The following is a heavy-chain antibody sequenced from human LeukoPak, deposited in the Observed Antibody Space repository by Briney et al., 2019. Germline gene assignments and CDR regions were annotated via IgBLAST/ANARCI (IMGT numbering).Heavy chain of an antibody. CDR2: INHSGST. CDR3: ARGYWSHPAKYYFDY. J-gene: IGHJ4*02. CDR1: GRSFSGYY. V-gene: IGHV4-34*01. Sequence: SETLSLTCAVYGRSFSGYYWSWIRQTPGKGLEWIGEINHSGSTTYNPSLKSRVTISVDTSKNQFSLKLSSVTAADTALYYCARGYWSHPAKYYFDYWGQGTLVTVCS. D-gene: IGHD2-8*02.